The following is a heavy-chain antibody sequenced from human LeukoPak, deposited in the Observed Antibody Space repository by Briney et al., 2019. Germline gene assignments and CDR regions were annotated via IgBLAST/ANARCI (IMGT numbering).Heavy chain of an antibody. CDR3: ATNREADSR. D-gene: IGHD3-22*01. CDR1: GGTFSSYT. Sequence: VASVKVSCKASGGTFSSYTFYWVRQAPGQGLEWMGRIIPLFGISHYAPKFQGRVTITEDTSTDTAYMELSSLRSEDTAVYYCATNREADSRWGQGTLVTVSS. V-gene: IGHV1-69*02. CDR2: IIPLFGIS. J-gene: IGHJ4*02.